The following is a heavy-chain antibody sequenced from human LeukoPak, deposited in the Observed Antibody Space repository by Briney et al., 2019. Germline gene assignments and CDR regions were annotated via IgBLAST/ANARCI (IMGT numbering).Heavy chain of an antibody. CDR3: ARTYYDILTGSLRYYYYYMDV. Sequence: GASVKVSCKASGYTLTGYYMHWVRQAPGQGLEWMGWINPNSGGTNYAQKFQGRVTMTRDTSISTAYMELSRLRSDDTAVYYCARTYYDILTGSLRYYYYYMDVWGKGTTVTISS. V-gene: IGHV1-2*02. D-gene: IGHD3-9*01. CDR2: INPNSGGT. J-gene: IGHJ6*03. CDR1: GYTLTGYY.